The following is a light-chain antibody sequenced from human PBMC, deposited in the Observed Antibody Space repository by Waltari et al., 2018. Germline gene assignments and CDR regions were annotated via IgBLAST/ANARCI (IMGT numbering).Light chain of an antibody. CDR2: EVS. CDR3: SSYTTTSTRVV. CDR1: SRAVGFYTL. J-gene: IGLJ2*01. Sequence: QSPLTHPAPVSGSPGRPISTSCPGSSRAVGFYTLLPRYQQHPGKAPNLLIYEVSYRPSGVSYRFSGSKSGNTASLTISGLQAEDEADYYCSSYTTTSTRVVFGGGTTVTVL. V-gene: IGLV2-14*01.